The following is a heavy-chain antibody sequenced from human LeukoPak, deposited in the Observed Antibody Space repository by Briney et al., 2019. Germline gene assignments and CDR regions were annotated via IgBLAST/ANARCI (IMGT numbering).Heavy chain of an antibody. CDR2: ISGDGGST. Sequence: SGRSLRLSCAASGFTFDDYAMHWVRQAPGKGLEWVSLISGDGGSTYYADSVKGRFTISRDNSKNSLYLQMNSLRTEDTALYYCAEDTDQRWLQGYFDYWGQGTLVTVSS. J-gene: IGHJ4*02. CDR3: AEDTDQRWLQGYFDY. D-gene: IGHD5-24*01. V-gene: IGHV3-43*02. CDR1: GFTFDDYA.